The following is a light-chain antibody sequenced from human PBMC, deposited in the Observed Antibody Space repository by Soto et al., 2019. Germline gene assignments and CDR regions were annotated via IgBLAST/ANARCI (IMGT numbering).Light chain of an antibody. CDR1: QSISSW. CDR2: AAF. V-gene: IGKV1-12*01. CDR3: QQRNIWPPVT. Sequence: IQLTQSPSSLSASVGDRVTITCRASQSISSWLAWYQQKPGKAPNLLIYAAFSLQSGVQSRFSGSGSGTDFTLTISSLEPEDFAVYYCQQRNIWPPVTVGQGTRLEIK. J-gene: IGKJ5*01.